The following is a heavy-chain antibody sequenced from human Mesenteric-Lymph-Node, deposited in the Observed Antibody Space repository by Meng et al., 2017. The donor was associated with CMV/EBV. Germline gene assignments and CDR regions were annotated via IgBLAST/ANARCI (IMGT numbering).Heavy chain of an antibody. CDR3: PRDDHSYWGHFDY. CDR2: IHTNTGNP. V-gene: IGHV7-4-1*02. Sequence: ASGYSLSSYCISWVRQARGQGLEWMGWIHTNTGNPTYAQDFTGRFVLSLDTSVRTEYLQIRSQEAEVTAGYYCPRDDHSYWGHFDYWGQGTLVTVSS. CDR1: GYSLSSYC. J-gene: IGHJ4*02. D-gene: IGHD7-27*01.